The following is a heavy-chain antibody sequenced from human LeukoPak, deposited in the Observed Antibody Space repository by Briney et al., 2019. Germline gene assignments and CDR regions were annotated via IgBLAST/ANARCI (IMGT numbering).Heavy chain of an antibody. J-gene: IGHJ4*02. CDR3: ASEFDGGSYPFDY. CDR2: SSSSSSYI. D-gene: IGHD1-26*01. Sequence: GGSLRLSCAASGFTFSSYSMNWVRQAPGKGLEWVSSSSSSSSYIYYADSVKGRFTISRDNAKNSLYLQMNSLRAEDTAVYYCASEFDGGSYPFDYWGQGTLVTVSS. CDR1: GFTFSSYS. V-gene: IGHV3-21*01.